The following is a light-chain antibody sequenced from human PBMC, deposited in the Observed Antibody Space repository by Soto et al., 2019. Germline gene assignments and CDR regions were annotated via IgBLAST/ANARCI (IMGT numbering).Light chain of an antibody. CDR3: SSSTSNNAWV. Sequence: QSALTQPASVSGSPGQSITLSCTGTRSDVGGYNYVSWYQQHPGKAPKLMIYDVSNRPSGVSNRFSGSKSGNTASLTISGLQAEDEADYYCSSSTSNNAWVFGGGTKLTVL. V-gene: IGLV2-14*01. CDR1: RSDVGGYNY. CDR2: DVS. J-gene: IGLJ3*02.